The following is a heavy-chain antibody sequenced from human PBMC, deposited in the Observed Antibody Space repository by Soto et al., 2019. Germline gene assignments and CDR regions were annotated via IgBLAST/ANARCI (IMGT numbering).Heavy chain of an antibody. V-gene: IGHV1-3*01. J-gene: IGHJ3*01. D-gene: IGHD1-26*01. CDR1: GFTLTRYA. CDR3: ARKEVGPSFPFAL. CDR2: INAGNGDT. Sequence: QVHLVQSGAEVEKPGASVKVSCKASGFTLTRYALHWVRQAPGQRLEYMGWINAGNGDTGHPQKFQGRVTMTRDIPASTVYMELNSLTSEDTAVYYCARKEVGPSFPFALRGQRTVVVVSS.